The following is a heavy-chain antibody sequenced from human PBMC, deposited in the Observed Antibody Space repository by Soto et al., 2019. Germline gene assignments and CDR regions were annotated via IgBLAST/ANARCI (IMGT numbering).Heavy chain of an antibody. CDR2: IWYDGSNK. D-gene: IGHD5-18*01. Sequence: QVPLVESGGGVVQPGRSLRLSCAASGFTFSSYGMHWVRQAPGKGLEWVAVIWYDGSNKYYADSVKGRFTISRDNSKNTLYLQMNSLRAEDTAVYYCARAKGEDTALYYFDYWGQGTLVTVSS. J-gene: IGHJ4*02. V-gene: IGHV3-33*01. CDR3: ARAKGEDTALYYFDY. CDR1: GFTFSSYG.